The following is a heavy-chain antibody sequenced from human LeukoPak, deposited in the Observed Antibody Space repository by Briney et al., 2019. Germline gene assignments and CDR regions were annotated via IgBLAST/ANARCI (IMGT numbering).Heavy chain of an antibody. D-gene: IGHD3-10*01. CDR3: ARVRITMVRGVRNYYYMDV. CDR1: GGFISSYY. J-gene: IGHJ6*03. CDR2: IYYSGST. V-gene: IGHV4-59*01. Sequence: SETLSLTCTVSGGFISSYYWSWIRQPPGKGLEWIGYIYYSGSTNYNPSLKSRVTISVDTSKNQFSLKLSSVTAADTAVYYCARVRITMVRGVRNYYYMDVWGKGTTVTVSS.